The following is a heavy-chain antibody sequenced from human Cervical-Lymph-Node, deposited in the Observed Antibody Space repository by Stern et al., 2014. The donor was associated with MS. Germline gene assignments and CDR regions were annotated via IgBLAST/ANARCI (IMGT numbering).Heavy chain of an antibody. CDR1: GFTFSHFA. CDR2: ISDDGAKE. D-gene: IGHD2-15*01. V-gene: IGHV3-30-3*01. CDR3: ARERGYCSGGRCHPYSFDY. Sequence: QVQLVESWGGLVQPGRSLRLSCAPSGFTFSHFALHWVRQSPGKGLEWVAFISDDGAKEYYADSVKGRFTISRDNSNNPLYLQMTSMRTEDTAMYFCARERGYCSGGRCHPYSFDYWGQGTLVTVSS. J-gene: IGHJ4*02.